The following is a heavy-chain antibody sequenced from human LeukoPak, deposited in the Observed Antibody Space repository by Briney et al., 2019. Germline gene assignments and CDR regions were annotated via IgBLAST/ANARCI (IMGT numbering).Heavy chain of an antibody. J-gene: IGHJ5*02. V-gene: IGHV1-69*05. Sequence: GASVKVSCKASGGAFSSYAISWVRQAPGQGLEWMGGIIPIFGTANYAQKFQGRVTITTDESTSTAYMELSSLRSEDTAAYYCARDMVGATTTWGQGTLVTVSS. CDR1: GGAFSSYA. CDR2: IIPIFGTA. D-gene: IGHD1-26*01. CDR3: ARDMVGATTT.